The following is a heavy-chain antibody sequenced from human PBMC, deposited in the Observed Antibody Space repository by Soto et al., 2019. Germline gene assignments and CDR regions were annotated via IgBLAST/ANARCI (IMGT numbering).Heavy chain of an antibody. Sequence: PGGSLRLSCAASGFTFSSYAMSWVRQAPGKGLEWVSAISGSGGATYYADSVKGRFTISRDNSKNTLYLQMNSLRAEDTAVYYCAKSISGHYYYYYGMDVWGQGTTVTVSS. V-gene: IGHV3-23*01. CDR3: AKSISGHYYYYYGMDV. CDR1: GFTFSSYA. J-gene: IGHJ6*02. CDR2: ISGSGGAT. D-gene: IGHD6-19*01.